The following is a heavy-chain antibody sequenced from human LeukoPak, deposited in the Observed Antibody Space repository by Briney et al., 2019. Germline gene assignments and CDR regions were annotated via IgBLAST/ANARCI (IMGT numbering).Heavy chain of an antibody. CDR2: INPSGGST. D-gene: IGHD3-10*01. CDR1: GYTFTSYY. V-gene: IGHV1-46*01. Sequence: ASVKVSCKASGYTFTSYYMHWVRQAPGQGLEWMGIINPSGGSTSYAQKFQGRVTMTRDTSTSTVHMELSSLRSEDTAVYYCARGTVMVRGSSDWFDPWGQGTLVTVSS. CDR3: ARGTVMVRGSSDWFDP. J-gene: IGHJ5*02.